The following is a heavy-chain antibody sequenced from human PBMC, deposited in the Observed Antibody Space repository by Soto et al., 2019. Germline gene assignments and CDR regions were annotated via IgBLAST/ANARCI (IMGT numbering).Heavy chain of an antibody. CDR3: AKERSRSSGSSEY. V-gene: IGHV3-30*18. CDR1: GFTFSSYG. Sequence: SLRLSCAASGFTFSSYGMHWVRQAPGKGLEGVAVISYDGSNKYYADSVKGRFTISRDNSKNTLYLQMNSLRAEDTALYYCAKERSRSSGSSEYWGQGTLVTVSS. CDR2: ISYDGSNK. J-gene: IGHJ4*02. D-gene: IGHD1-26*01.